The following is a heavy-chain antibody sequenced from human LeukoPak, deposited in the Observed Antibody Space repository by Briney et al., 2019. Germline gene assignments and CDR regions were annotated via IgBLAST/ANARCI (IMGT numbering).Heavy chain of an antibody. V-gene: IGHV3-21*01. CDR3: ASRNSKWLVNYFDY. CDR1: GFTFSSYS. Sequence: GGSLRLSCAASGFTFSSYSMNWVRQAPGKGLEWVSSISSSSSFIYYADSVKGRFTISRDNPKNSLYLQMNSLRAEDTAVYYCASRNSKWLVNYFDYWGQGTLVTVSS. J-gene: IGHJ4*02. CDR2: ISSSSSFI. D-gene: IGHD6-19*01.